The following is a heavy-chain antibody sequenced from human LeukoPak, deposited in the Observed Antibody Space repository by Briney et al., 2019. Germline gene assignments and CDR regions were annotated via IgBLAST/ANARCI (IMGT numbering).Heavy chain of an antibody. CDR2: IYYSGST. Sequence: SQTLSLTCTVSGGPISSGDYYWSWIRQPPGKGLEWIGYIYYSGSTYYNPSLKSRVTIPVDTSKNQFSLKLSSVTAADTAVYYCATQGPAARPGDWYFDLWGRGTLVTVSS. D-gene: IGHD6-6*01. V-gene: IGHV4-30-4*01. CDR1: GGPISSGDYY. CDR3: ATQGPAARPGDWYFDL. J-gene: IGHJ2*01.